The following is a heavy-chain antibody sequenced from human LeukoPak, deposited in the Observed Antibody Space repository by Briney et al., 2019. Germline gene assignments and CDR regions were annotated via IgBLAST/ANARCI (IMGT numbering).Heavy chain of an antibody. D-gene: IGHD3-9*01. CDR2: ISDTGST. CDR3: ARGHRYYDILTDYLNHFGYFYFYMDV. Sequence: PSETLSLTCTVSGASISSYYWSWIRLPPGKGLEWIGHISDTGSTYYNPSLKSRVTISADTSKNQFSLRLRSVNAADTAVYYCARGHRYYDILTDYLNHFGYFYFYMDVWGKGTTVAISS. J-gene: IGHJ6*03. CDR1: GASISSYY. V-gene: IGHV4-59*01.